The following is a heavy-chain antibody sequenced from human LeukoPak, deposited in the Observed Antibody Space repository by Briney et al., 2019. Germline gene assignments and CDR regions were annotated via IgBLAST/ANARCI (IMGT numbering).Heavy chain of an antibody. Sequence: SETLSLTCAVYGGSFSGYYWGWIRQPPGKGLEWIGEINHSGSTYYNPSLKSRVTISVDTSKNQFSLKLSSVTAADAAVYYCARVLSGSYPTLDFWGQGTLVTVSS. J-gene: IGHJ4*02. CDR3: ARVLSGSYPTLDF. CDR2: INHSGST. D-gene: IGHD1-26*01. V-gene: IGHV4-34*01. CDR1: GGSFSGYY.